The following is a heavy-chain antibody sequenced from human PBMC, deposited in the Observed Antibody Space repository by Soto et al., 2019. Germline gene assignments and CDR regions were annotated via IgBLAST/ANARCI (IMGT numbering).Heavy chain of an antibody. CDR2: ISSSSSYI. J-gene: IGHJ6*02. CDR1: GFTFSSYS. Sequence: PGGSLRLSCAASGFTFSSYSMNWVRQAPGKGLEWVSSISSSSSYIYYADSVKGRFTISRDNAKNSLYLQMNSLRAEDTAVYYCAREPKIYCISTSCPGPANNGMDVWGQGPTVTVSS. CDR3: AREPKIYCISTSCPGPANNGMDV. D-gene: IGHD2-2*01. V-gene: IGHV3-21*01.